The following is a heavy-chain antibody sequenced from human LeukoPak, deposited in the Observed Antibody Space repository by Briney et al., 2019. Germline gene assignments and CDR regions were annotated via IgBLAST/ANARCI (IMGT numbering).Heavy chain of an antibody. Sequence: GGSLRLSCAASGFTFSSYAMSWVRQAPGKGLEWVSYISSSGSTIYYADSVKGRFTISRDNAKNSLYLQMNSLRAEDTAVYYCARSSSWYDVYYYGMDVWGQGTTVTVSS. V-gene: IGHV3-48*04. CDR3: ARSSSWYDVYYYGMDV. CDR2: ISSSGSTI. D-gene: IGHD6-13*01. CDR1: GFTFSSYA. J-gene: IGHJ6*02.